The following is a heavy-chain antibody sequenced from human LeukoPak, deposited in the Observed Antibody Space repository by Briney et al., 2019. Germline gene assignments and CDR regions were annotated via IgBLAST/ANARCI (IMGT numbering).Heavy chain of an antibody. CDR1: GVAISRGGYA. CDR3: ATGYCSGGSCQAV. CDR2: INHSGST. V-gene: IGHV4-30-2*01. D-gene: IGHD2-15*01. Sequence: PSETLSLTCAVSGVAISRGGYAWRWIRQPPGRGLEWIGEINHSGSTNNNPAHKSRVTITVNRTKNKYSLKLSSVTAADTAVYHCATGYCSGGSCQAVWGQGTLVTVSS. J-gene: IGHJ4*02.